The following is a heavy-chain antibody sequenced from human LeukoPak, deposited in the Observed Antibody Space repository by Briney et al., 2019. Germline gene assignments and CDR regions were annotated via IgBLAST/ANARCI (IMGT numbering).Heavy chain of an antibody. CDR1: GGSIRTYY. J-gene: IGHJ3*02. Sequence: PSETLSLTCTVSGGSIRTYYWNWIRQTPGKGLDWIGYFSYSGSANYNPSLKSRVTISVDTSKNQFSLNLTSVTAADTAVYYCARFGSSTWYKGAFDIWGQGTMVTVAS. CDR2: FSYSGSA. CDR3: ARFGSSTWYKGAFDI. V-gene: IGHV4-59*12. D-gene: IGHD1-1*01.